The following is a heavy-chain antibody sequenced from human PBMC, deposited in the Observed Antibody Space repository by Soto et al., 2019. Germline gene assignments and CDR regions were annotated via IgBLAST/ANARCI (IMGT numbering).Heavy chain of an antibody. Sequence: XGRLKISGKGCGYSFTSYWIGWVRQMPGKGLEWMGIIYPGDSDTRYSPSFQGQVTISADKSISTAYLQWSSLKASHTAMYYCARLDDIFTGYPYYFDYWGQGTLVTASS. CDR2: IYPGDSDT. V-gene: IGHV5-51*01. CDR1: GYSFTSYW. D-gene: IGHD3-9*01. J-gene: IGHJ4*02. CDR3: ARLDDIFTGYPYYFDY.